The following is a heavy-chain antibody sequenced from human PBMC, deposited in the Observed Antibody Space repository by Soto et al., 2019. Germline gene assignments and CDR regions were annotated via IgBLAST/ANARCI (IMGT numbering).Heavy chain of an antibody. Sequence: EVQLVESGGGLVQAGRSLRLSCVASGFTFDDYAMHWVRQVPGKGLEWVSGITWNSGTIDYADSVKGRFTMSRDNAKNSLYLQMSRLRVEDTALYYCARAEDQRWLNYAFDIWGQGTTVTVSS. D-gene: IGHD2-2*01. J-gene: IGHJ3*02. V-gene: IGHV3-9*01. CDR2: ITWNSGTI. CDR1: GFTFDDYA. CDR3: ARAEDQRWLNYAFDI.